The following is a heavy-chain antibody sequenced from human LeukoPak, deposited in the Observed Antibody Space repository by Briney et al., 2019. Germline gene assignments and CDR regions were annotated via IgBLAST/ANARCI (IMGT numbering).Heavy chain of an antibody. V-gene: IGHV1-18*01. J-gene: IGHJ4*02. CDR1: GYTFTSYG. Sequence: ASVKVSCKASGYTFTSYGISWVRQAPGQGLEWMGWISAYNGNTNYAQKLQGRVTMTTDTSTSTAYMELRSLRSDDTAVYYCARDSHKRIMITFGGVIAPLGYWGQGTLVTVSS. CDR2: ISAYNGNT. D-gene: IGHD3-16*02. CDR3: ARDSHKRIMITFGGVIAPLGY.